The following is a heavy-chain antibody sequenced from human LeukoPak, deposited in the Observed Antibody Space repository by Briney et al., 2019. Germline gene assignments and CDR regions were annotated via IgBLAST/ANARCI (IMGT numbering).Heavy chain of an antibody. CDR1: GFTFSSYG. V-gene: IGHV3-30*02. D-gene: IGHD3-9*01. CDR3: AKPGRNYDILTGYYMTSYYFDY. J-gene: IGHJ4*02. CDR2: IRYDGSNK. Sequence: GGSPRLSCAASGFTFSSYGMHWVRQAPGKGLEWVAFIRYDGSNKYYADPVKGRFTISRDNSKNTLYLQMNSLRAEDTAVYYCAKPGRNYDILTGYYMTSYYFDYWGQGTLVTVSS.